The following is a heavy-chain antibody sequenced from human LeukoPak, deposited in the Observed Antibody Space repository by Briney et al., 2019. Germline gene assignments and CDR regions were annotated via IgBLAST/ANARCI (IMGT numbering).Heavy chain of an antibody. Sequence: ASVTVSCKTSGYTFTNYYMHWVRQAPGQGLEWMGIINPSGTSTTYAQKFQGRVTMTRDTSTSTDFMELSSLRPEDTAVYYCARHDLGGTSPFDYWGQGTLVTVSS. CDR3: ARHDLGGTSPFDY. CDR2: INPSGTST. D-gene: IGHD4-23*01. J-gene: IGHJ4*02. V-gene: IGHV1-46*01. CDR1: GYTFTNYY.